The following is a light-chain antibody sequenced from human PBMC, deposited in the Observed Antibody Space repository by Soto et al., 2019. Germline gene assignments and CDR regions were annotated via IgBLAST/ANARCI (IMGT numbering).Light chain of an antibody. V-gene: IGKV3-20*01. CDR1: QSVSSSY. CDR3: QQYGSSPTIT. J-gene: IGKJ5*01. CDR2: GAS. Sequence: EIVLSQSPGTLSLSPGERATLSCRASQSVSSSYLAWYQQKPGQAPRLLIYGASSRATGIPDRFRGSGAGTDRTRTISRLEPEDGAVYYCQQYGSSPTITFGQGTRLEIK.